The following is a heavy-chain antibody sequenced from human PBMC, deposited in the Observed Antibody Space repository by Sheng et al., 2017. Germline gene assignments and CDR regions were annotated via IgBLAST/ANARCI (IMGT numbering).Heavy chain of an antibody. CDR2: IIPILGIA. CDR1: GGTFSSYA. D-gene: IGHD6-13*01. J-gene: IGHJ6*03. CDR3: ARGAVGKAAADYYYYMDV. Sequence: QVQLVQSGAEVKKPGSSVKVSCKASGGTFSSYAISWVRQAPGQGLEWMGGIIPILGIANYAQKFQGRVTITADKSTSTAYMELSSLRSEDTAVYYCARGAVGKAAADYYYYMDVWGRRDRRSTVSS. V-gene: IGHV1-69*10.